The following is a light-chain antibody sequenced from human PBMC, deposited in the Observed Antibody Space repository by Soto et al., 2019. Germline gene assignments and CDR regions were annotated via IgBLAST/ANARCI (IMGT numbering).Light chain of an antibody. CDR1: QSISSW. Sequence: DIPMTQSPSTLSASVGDRVTITCRASQSISSWLAWYQQKPGKAPKLLIYDASSLESGVPSRFSGSGSGTEFTLTISSLQPDDFAIYCCQQYNSYSWTLGQGNKVEIK. CDR3: QQYNSYSWT. CDR2: DAS. J-gene: IGKJ1*01. V-gene: IGKV1-5*01.